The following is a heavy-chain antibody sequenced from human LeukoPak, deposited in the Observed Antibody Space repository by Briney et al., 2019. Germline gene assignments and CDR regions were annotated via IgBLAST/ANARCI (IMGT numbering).Heavy chain of an antibody. CDR2: INPNSGGT. V-gene: IGHV1-2*02. Sequence: ASVKLSCKASGYTFTGYYMHGVRQAPGQGLGWMVWINPNSGGTTYAQKFQGRVTMSRETSISTAYMERSRLRSDDTAVYYCARAGKLWFGELFSAYYFDYWGQGTLVTVSS. J-gene: IGHJ4*02. CDR1: GYTFTGYY. D-gene: IGHD3-10*01. CDR3: ARAGKLWFGELFSAYYFDY.